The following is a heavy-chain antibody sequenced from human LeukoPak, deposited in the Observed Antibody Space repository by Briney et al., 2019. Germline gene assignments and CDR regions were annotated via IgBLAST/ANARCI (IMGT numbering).Heavy chain of an antibody. J-gene: IGHJ6*02. V-gene: IGHV4-61*02. CDR3: ARDSLRYFDWPSDGGMDV. D-gene: IGHD3-9*01. Sequence: SETLSLTCTASGGSISSGSYYWSWIRQPAGKGLEWIGRIYTSGSTNYNPSLKSRVTISVDTSKNQFSLKLSSVTAADTAVYYCARDSLRYFDWPSDGGMDVWGQGTTVTVSS. CDR2: IYTSGST. CDR1: GGSISSGSYY.